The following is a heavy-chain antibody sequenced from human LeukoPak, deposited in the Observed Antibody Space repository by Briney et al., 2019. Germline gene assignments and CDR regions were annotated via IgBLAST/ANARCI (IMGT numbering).Heavy chain of an antibody. CDR2: IYSGGST. D-gene: IGHD3-10*01. J-gene: IGHJ4*02. CDR3: ARYGKYYGSGSYSLTY. Sequence: GGSLRLSCAASGFTVSSNYMSWVRQAPGKGLEWVSVIYSGGSTYYADSMKGRFTISRDNSKNTLYLQMNSLRAEETGVYYCARYGKYYGSGSYSLTYWGQGTLVTV. CDR1: GFTVSSNY. V-gene: IGHV3-53*01.